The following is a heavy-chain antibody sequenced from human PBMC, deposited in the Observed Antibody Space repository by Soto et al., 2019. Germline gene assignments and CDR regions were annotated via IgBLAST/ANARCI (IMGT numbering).Heavy chain of an antibody. J-gene: IGHJ5*02. V-gene: IGHV3-23*01. D-gene: IGHD2-15*01. Sequence: PGWSLRLSCAASGFTFSSYGMSLVRQAPGKGLEWVASISGSGGSTYYADCVKGRFTISRDNSKNTLYLQMNSLRAEDTAVYYCTQDRASAAIDPWGQGPAVTAS. CDR1: GFTFSSYG. CDR2: ISGSGGST. CDR3: TQDRASAAIDP.